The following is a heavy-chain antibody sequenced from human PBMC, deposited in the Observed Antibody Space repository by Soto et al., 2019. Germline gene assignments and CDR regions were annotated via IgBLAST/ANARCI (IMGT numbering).Heavy chain of an antibody. V-gene: IGHV3-30-3*01. J-gene: IGHJ4*02. CDR3: ARSAATKTTIYFFDN. D-gene: IGHD5-12*01. Sequence: GGSLRLSCAASGFTFSSYAIYWARQPPGKGLEWVAVISYDGNNRYYPDSVEGRFTISRDDSQNTLYLQMNSLRLEDTAVYYCARSAATKTTIYFFDNWGLGTLATVSS. CDR2: ISYDGNNR. CDR1: GFTFSSYA.